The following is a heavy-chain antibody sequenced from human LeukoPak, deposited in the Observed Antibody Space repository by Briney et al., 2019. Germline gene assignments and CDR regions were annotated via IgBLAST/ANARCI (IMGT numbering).Heavy chain of an antibody. V-gene: IGHV1-69*04. Sequence: SVNVSCKASRGTFSSYAISWVRQAPGQGLEWMGRIIPILGIANYAQKFQGRVTITADKSTSTAYMELSSLRSEDTAVYYCARDYDILTGSDWEILFDYWGQGTLVTVSS. D-gene: IGHD3-9*01. CDR1: RGTFSSYA. J-gene: IGHJ4*02. CDR2: IIPILGIA. CDR3: ARDYDILTGSDWEILFDY.